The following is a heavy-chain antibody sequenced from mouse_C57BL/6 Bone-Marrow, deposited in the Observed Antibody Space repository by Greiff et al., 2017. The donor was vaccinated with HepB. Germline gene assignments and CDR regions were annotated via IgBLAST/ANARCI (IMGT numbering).Heavy chain of an antibody. D-gene: IGHD3-1*01. Sequence: DVMLVESGEGLVKPGGSLKLSCAASGFTFSSYAMSWVRQTPEKRLEWVAYISSGGDYIYYADTVKGRFTISRDNARNTLYLQMSSLKSEDTAMYYCTREGAFFDYWGQGTTLTVSS. CDR3: TREGAFFDY. J-gene: IGHJ2*01. V-gene: IGHV5-9-1*02. CDR1: GFTFSSYA. CDR2: ISSGGDYI.